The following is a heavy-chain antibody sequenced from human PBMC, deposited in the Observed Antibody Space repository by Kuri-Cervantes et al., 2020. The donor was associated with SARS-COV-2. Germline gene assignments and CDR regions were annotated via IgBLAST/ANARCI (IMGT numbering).Heavy chain of an antibody. CDR3: ARIQTRTIFGVVQYFDY. Sequence: SQTLSLTCAVSGYSISSGYYWGWIRQPPGKGLEWIGSIYHSGSTYYNPSLKSRVTISVDTSKNQFSLKLSSVTAADTAVYYCARIQTRTIFGVVQYFDYWGQGTLVTVSS. V-gene: IGHV4-38-2*01. D-gene: IGHD3-3*01. CDR1: GYSISSGYY. CDR2: IYHSGST. J-gene: IGHJ4*02.